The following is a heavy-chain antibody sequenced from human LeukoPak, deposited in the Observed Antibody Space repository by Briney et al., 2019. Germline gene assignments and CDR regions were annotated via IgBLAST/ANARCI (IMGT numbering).Heavy chain of an antibody. CDR1: GFTFSDYT. Sequence: GGSLRLSCAASGFTFSDYTMRGGRGAPGEGLEWGSAICGSSNYIYYADSVKGRSTITRGNAKNSLYLQTNSLRVEDTAVYNCARDESGDNDAFDIWGQGTMVTVSS. CDR3: ARDESGDNDAFDI. D-gene: IGHD2-21*01. CDR2: ICGSSNYI. J-gene: IGHJ3*02. V-gene: IGHV3-21*01.